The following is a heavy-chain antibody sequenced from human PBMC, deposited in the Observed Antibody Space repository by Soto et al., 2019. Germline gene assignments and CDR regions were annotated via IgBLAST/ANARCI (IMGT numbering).Heavy chain of an antibody. CDR3: AKDVLRFLEWLAFYGMDV. Sequence: GGSLRLSCAASGFTFGGYGMHWVRQAPGKGLEWVAVISYDGSNKYYADSVKGRFTISRDNSKNTLYLQMNSLRAEDTAVYYCAKDVLRFLEWLAFYGMDVWGQGTTVTVSS. CDR2: ISYDGSNK. V-gene: IGHV3-30*18. D-gene: IGHD3-3*01. J-gene: IGHJ6*02. CDR1: GFTFGGYG.